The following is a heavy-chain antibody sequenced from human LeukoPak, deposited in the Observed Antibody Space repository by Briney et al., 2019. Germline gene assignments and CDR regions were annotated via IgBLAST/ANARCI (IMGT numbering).Heavy chain of an antibody. V-gene: IGHV1-3*04. CDR1: GYTFANYG. J-gene: IGHJ1*01. CDR3: ARVPLSDSSGHYYPH. D-gene: IGHD3-22*01. CDR2: INTGNGNT. Sequence: ASVKVSCKASGYTFANYGMHWVRQAPRQSLEWMGWINTGNGNTKSSQKFQDRVALTRDTSASTAYMELNSLSSEDTAVYYCARVPLSDSSGHYYPHWGQGTLVTVSS.